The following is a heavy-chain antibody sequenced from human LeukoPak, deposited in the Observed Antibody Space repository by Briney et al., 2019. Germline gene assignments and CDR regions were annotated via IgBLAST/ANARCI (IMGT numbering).Heavy chain of an antibody. CDR2: IYYSGST. J-gene: IGHJ4*02. CDR3: ARTDALYCSSTSCYDY. Sequence: SETLSLTCTVSGGSVSSGFYYWSWIRQPPGKGLEWIGYIYYSGSTNYNPSLKSRVTISVDTSKNQFSLKLRSVTAADTAVYYCARTDALYCSSTSCYDYWGQETLVTVSS. D-gene: IGHD2-2*01. CDR1: GGSVSSGFYY. V-gene: IGHV4-61*01.